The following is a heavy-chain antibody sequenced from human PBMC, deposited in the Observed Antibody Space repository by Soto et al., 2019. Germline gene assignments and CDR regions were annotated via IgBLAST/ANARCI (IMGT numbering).Heavy chain of an antibody. J-gene: IGHJ5*02. Sequence: EVQLVESGGGLVQPGGSLRLSCAASGFTFSSYWMSWVRQAPGKGLEWVANIKQDGSEKYYVDSVKGRFTISRDNAKNLLYLQMNSLRAEDTAVYYCARESHSSSAENWFDPWGQGTLVTVSS. CDR2: IKQDGSEK. CDR1: GFTFSSYW. CDR3: ARESHSSSAENWFDP. D-gene: IGHD6-6*01. V-gene: IGHV3-7*01.